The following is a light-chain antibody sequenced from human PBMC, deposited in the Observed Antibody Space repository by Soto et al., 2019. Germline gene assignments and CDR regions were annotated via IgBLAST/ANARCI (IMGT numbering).Light chain of an antibody. Sequence: ESVLTQSQGTLSVSPGERVTLSCRASQTFGRTYLAWYQQKPGQSPRLLIYDASSRASGIPDRFSGSGAGTDCPVSISRLEPEDCAVYRGHQFGTSPFYSFGQGNKVEIK. CDR2: DAS. CDR3: HQFGTSPFYS. J-gene: IGKJ2*03. CDR1: QTFGRTY. V-gene: IGKV3-20*01.